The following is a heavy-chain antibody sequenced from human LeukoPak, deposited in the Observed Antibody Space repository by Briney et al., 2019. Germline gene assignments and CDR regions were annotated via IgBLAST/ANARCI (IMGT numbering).Heavy chain of an antibody. D-gene: IGHD3-10*01. CDR1: GGTFSSYA. Sequence: SVKVSCKASGGTFSSYAISWVRQAPGQGFEWMGGIIPIFGTANYAQKFQGRVTITTDESTSTAYMELSSLRSEDTAVYYCARGSPHVPGFSGSLPLDYWGQGTLVTVSS. CDR3: ARGSPHVPGFSGSLPLDY. V-gene: IGHV1-69*05. CDR2: IIPIFGTA. J-gene: IGHJ4*02.